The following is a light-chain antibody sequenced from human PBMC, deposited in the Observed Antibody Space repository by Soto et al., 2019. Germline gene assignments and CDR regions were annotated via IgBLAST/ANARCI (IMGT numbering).Light chain of an antibody. V-gene: IGKV3-20*01. CDR3: QQYGSSRRT. J-gene: IGKJ1*01. CDR2: GAS. CDR1: QSVSSD. Sequence: EIVLPQSPATLSVSPGERATRTCRASQSVSSDLAWYHQKPGQAPRLLIYGASTRAPGIPARFSGSGSGTDFTLTISRLEPEDFAVYYCQQYGSSRRTFGQGTKVDI.